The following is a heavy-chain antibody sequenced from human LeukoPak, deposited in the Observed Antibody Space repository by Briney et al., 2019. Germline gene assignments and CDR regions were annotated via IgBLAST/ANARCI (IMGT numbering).Heavy chain of an antibody. Sequence: GASVKVSCKASGYTFTNYGINWVRQAPGQGLEWMGWISGYNGNTNYAQKLQGRVAMTTDTSTSTAYMELRSLRSDDTAVYYCARDGSGSYNWFDPWGQGTLVTVSS. D-gene: IGHD1-26*01. CDR2: ISGYNGNT. CDR3: ARDGSGSYNWFDP. V-gene: IGHV1-18*01. CDR1: GYTFTNYG. J-gene: IGHJ5*02.